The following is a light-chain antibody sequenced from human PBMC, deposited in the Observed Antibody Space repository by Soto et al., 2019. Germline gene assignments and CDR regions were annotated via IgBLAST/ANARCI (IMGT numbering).Light chain of an antibody. Sequence: QSVLTQPPSVSGAPGQRVTISCTGSSSNIGAGYDVHWYQQLPGTAPKLLIFGNNNRPSGVSYRFSGSKSGNTASLTISGLQAEDEADYYCSSFSSDTTLFVFGGGTKLTVL. CDR3: SSFSSDTTLFV. CDR2: GNN. J-gene: IGLJ1*01. CDR1: SSNIGAGYD. V-gene: IGLV1-40*01.